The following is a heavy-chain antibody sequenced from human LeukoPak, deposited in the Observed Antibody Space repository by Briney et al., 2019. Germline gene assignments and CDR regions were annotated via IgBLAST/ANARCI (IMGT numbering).Heavy chain of an antibody. Sequence: ASVKVSCKASGYTYISHGITWVRQAPGQGLEWMGWISAYNGNANYAQKLQDRFTMTTDTSTSTAYMELRSLRSDDTAVYYCARGYVRFGELSDAFDIWGQGTVVTVSS. V-gene: IGHV1-18*01. CDR2: ISAYNGNA. CDR3: ARGYVRFGELSDAFDI. CDR1: GYTYISHG. D-gene: IGHD3-10*01. J-gene: IGHJ3*02.